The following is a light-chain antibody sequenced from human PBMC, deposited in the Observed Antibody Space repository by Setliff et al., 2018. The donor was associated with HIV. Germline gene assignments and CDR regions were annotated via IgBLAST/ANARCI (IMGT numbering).Light chain of an antibody. V-gene: IGLV2-14*01. Sequence: QSALTQPASVSGSPGQSITMSCTGTSSDVGGYNYVSWYQHHPGKAPKLMLYEVTNRPSGVSSRFSGSKSGNTASLTIFGLQAEDEADYYCSSYTNSNSYVFGTGTKGTVL. J-gene: IGLJ1*01. CDR1: SSDVGGYNY. CDR2: EVT. CDR3: SSYTNSNSYV.